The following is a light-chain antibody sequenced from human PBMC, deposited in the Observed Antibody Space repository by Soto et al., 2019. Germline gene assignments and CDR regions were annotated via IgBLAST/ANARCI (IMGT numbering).Light chain of an antibody. CDR2: EVN. Sequence: QSALTQPPSASGSPGQSVAISCTGTSSDVGGYNYVSWYQQHPGKAPKLMIYEVNKRPSGVPDRFSGSKSGNTASLTVSGVRAEDEADYYCSSYAGSSNVFGTGTTLTVL. CDR3: SSYAGSSNV. CDR1: SSDVGGYNY. V-gene: IGLV2-8*01. J-gene: IGLJ1*01.